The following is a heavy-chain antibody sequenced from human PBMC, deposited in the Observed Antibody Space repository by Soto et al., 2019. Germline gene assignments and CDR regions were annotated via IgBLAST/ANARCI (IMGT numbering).Heavy chain of an antibody. CDR1: GFTFSSYG. J-gene: IGHJ4*02. D-gene: IGHD3-22*01. CDR2: ISDDGRNK. Sequence: GGSLRLSCAASGFTFSSYGIHWVRQAPGKGLESVAVISDDGRNKYYADSVRGLFTISRDNSQNTLYLQMNSLRAEDTAVYYCAKSCYYYASSGYYTFDYWGQGTLVTVSS. V-gene: IGHV3-30*18. CDR3: AKSCYYYASSGYYTFDY.